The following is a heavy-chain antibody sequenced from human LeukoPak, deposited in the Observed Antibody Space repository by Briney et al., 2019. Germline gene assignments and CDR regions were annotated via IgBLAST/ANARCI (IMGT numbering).Heavy chain of an antibody. D-gene: IGHD3-3*01. CDR1: GYTSTSYD. J-gene: IGHJ4*02. Sequence: GASVKVSCKASGYTSTSYDIIWVRQATGQGLEWMGWMNPNSGNTGYAQKFQGRVTITRNTSISTAYMELSSLRSEDTAVYYCARGGDFWTTLSDYWGQGTLVTVSS. CDR3: ARGGDFWTTLSDY. V-gene: IGHV1-8*03. CDR2: MNPNSGNT.